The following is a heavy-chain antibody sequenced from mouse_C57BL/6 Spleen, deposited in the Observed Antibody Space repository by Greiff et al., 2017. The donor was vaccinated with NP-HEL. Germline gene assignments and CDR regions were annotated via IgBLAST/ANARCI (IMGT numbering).Heavy chain of an antibody. CDR1: GYTFTDYY. Sequence: EVQLQQSGPVLVKPGASVKMSCKASGYTFTDYYMNWVKQSHGKSLEWIGVINPYNGGTSYNQKFKGKATLTVDKSSSTAYMELNSLTSEDSAVYYCARARRYFDYWGQGTTLTVSS. V-gene: IGHV1-19*01. J-gene: IGHJ2*01. CDR2: INPYNGGT. CDR3: ARARRYFDY. D-gene: IGHD1-2*01.